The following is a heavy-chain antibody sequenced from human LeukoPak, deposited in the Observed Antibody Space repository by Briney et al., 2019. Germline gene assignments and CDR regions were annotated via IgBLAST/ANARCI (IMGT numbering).Heavy chain of an antibody. CDR3: ASDCGNDYAFDI. CDR2: IYPGDSDT. CDR1: GYSFTSYW. Sequence: GGALKISFQGSGYSFTSYWIGWVRPMPGKGMAWMGIIYPGDSDTRYSPSFQGQVNISADKSISTAYLQWSSLQASDTAMYYCASDCGNDYAFDIWGQGTMVTVSS. D-gene: IGHD2-21*02. J-gene: IGHJ3*02. V-gene: IGHV5-51*01.